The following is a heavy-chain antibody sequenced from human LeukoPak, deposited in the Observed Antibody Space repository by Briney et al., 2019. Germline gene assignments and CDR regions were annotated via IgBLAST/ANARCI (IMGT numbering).Heavy chain of an antibody. D-gene: IGHD2-15*01. V-gene: IGHV3-21*05. CDR2: ISTTISDM. J-gene: IGHJ6*02. CDR3: ARDRYHYYGLDL. CDR1: GFTFSSYW. Sequence: GGSQRLSCAASGFTFSSYWMHWVRQAPGKGLEWVSYISTTISDMRYADSVKGRFTISRDNAKNSLCLQMNSLRDEDTAVYYCARDRYHYYGLDLWGQGTTVTVSS.